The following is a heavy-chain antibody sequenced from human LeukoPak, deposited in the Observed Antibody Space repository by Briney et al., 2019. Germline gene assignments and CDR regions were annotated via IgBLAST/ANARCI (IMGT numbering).Heavy chain of an antibody. J-gene: IGHJ4*02. CDR2: IISDGSST. V-gene: IGHV3-74*01. CDR1: GFTFSNYW. Sequence: GGSLRLSCAASGFTFSNYWMHWVRQTPGKGLVWVSRIISDGSSTSYADSVKVRFTISRDNAKNTLYLQMNSLRAEDTAVYYCARDGSLPDYWGQGTLVTVSS. CDR3: ARDGSLPDY.